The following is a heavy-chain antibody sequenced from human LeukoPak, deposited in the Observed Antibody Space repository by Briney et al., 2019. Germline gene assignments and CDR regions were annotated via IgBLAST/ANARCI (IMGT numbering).Heavy chain of an antibody. V-gene: IGHV3-48*03. D-gene: IGHD3-10*01. CDR3: ARDVHYHGSGSYNGYFDY. CDR2: ISSSGSTI. Sequence: GGSLRLSCAASGFTFSSYEMNWVRQAPGKGLEWVSYISSSGSTIYYADSVKGRFTISRDNAKNSLYLQMNSLRAEDTAVYYCARDVHYHGSGSYNGYFDYWGQGTLVTVSS. CDR1: GFTFSSYE. J-gene: IGHJ4*02.